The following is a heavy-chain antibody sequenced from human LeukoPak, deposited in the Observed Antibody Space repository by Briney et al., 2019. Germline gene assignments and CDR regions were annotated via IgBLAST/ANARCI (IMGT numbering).Heavy chain of an antibody. D-gene: IGHD6-19*01. V-gene: IGHV3-23*01. CDR1: GFTFSSHA. Sequence: GGSLRLSCSASGFTFSSHAMTWVRQAPGKGLEWVSAISVGRGNTYYAASVTGRFTISRDKSKNVLYLQMISLRADDTAVYYCAKVWPYSSGYYYFDYWGQGTLVTVSS. CDR3: AKVWPYSSGYYYFDY. J-gene: IGHJ4*02. CDR2: ISVGRGNT.